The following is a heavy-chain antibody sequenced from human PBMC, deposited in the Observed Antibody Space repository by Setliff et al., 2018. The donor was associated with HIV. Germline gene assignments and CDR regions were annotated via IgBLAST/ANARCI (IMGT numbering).Heavy chain of an antibody. CDR2: IYTSGST. D-gene: IGHD4-17*01. V-gene: IGHV4-4*09. CDR3: TRRDVTTGMDS. J-gene: IGHJ4*02. Sequence: LSLTCTVSGGSISSYYWSWIRQPPGKGLEWIGYIYTSGSTNYNPSLKSRVTISVDTSKNQFSLKLSSVTAADTAVYYCTRRDVTTGMDSWGPGILVTVSS. CDR1: GGSISSYY.